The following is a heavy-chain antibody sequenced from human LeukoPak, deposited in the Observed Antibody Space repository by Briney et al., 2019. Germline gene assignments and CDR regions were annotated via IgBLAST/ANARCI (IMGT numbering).Heavy chain of an antibody. D-gene: IGHD3-3*01. CDR3: ARHRIWSGYGVNWFDP. Sequence: ASVKVSCKASGYTFTSYGISWVRQAPGQGLERMGWISAYNGNTNYAQKLQGRVTMTTDTSTSTAYMELRSLRSDDTAVYYCARHRIWSGYGVNWFDPWGQGTLVTVSS. J-gene: IGHJ5*02. V-gene: IGHV1-18*01. CDR1: GYTFTSYG. CDR2: ISAYNGNT.